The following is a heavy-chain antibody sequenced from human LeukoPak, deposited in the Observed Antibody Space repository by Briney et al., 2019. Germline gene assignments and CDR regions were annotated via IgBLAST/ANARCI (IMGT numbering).Heavy chain of an antibody. CDR3: ARAVGLSPDFDY. J-gene: IGHJ4*02. Sequence: SETLSLTCAVSGDSISSGGYSWSWIRQPPGKGLEWIGYIYQSGSTYYNPSLKSRVTISVDRSKNQFSLKLSSVTAADTAVYYCARAVGLSPDFDYWGQGTLVTVSS. CDR1: GDSISSGGYS. V-gene: IGHV4-30-2*01. D-gene: IGHD3/OR15-3a*01. CDR2: IYQSGST.